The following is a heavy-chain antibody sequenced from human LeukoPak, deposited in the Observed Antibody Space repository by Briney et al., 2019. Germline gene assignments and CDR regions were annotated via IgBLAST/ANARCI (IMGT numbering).Heavy chain of an antibody. V-gene: IGHV1-69*05. CDR3: AMYSSSHDYYYYYMDV. Sequence: GSSVKVSCKASGGTFSSYAISWVRQAPGQGLEWMGGIIPIFGTANYAQKFQGRVTITTDESTSTAYMELSSLRSEDTAAYYCAMYSSSHDYYYYYMDVWGKGTTVTVSS. D-gene: IGHD6-6*01. J-gene: IGHJ6*03. CDR2: IIPIFGTA. CDR1: GGTFSSYA.